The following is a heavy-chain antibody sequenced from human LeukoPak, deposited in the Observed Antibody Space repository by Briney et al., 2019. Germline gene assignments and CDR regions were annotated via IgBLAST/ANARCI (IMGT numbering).Heavy chain of an antibody. V-gene: IGHV3-30-3*01. Sequence: GGSLRLSCAASGFTFSSYAMHWVRQAPGKGLEWVAVISYDGSNKYYADSVKGRFTISRDNAKNSLYLQMNTLKAEDTAVYYCARDRCSSTGCYTPHALNIWGQGTMVSVSS. CDR3: ARDRCSSTGCYTPHALNI. CDR2: ISYDGSNK. D-gene: IGHD2-2*02. CDR1: GFTFSSYA. J-gene: IGHJ3*02.